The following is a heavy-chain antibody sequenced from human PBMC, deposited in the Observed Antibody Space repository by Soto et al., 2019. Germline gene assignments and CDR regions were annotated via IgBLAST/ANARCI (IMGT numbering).Heavy chain of an antibody. CDR3: AAQRATVPTLYYYYGMDV. CDR2: IDPSDSYT. Sequence: PGESLKISCKGSGYSFTSYWISRVRQMPGKGLEWMGRIDPSDSYTNYSPSFQGHVTISADKSISTAYLQWSSLKASDTAMYYCAAQRATVPTLYYYYGMDVWGQGTTVTVSS. V-gene: IGHV5-10-1*01. J-gene: IGHJ6*02. D-gene: IGHD4-17*01. CDR1: GYSFTSYW.